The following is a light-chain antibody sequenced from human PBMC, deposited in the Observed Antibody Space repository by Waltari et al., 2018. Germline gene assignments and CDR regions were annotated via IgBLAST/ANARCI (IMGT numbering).Light chain of an antibody. V-gene: IGKV1-33*01. Sequence: DIQMTQSPSSLSASVGDRVTITCQASQGISNYLNWYQQKPGKAPKLLIYDASNLETGVPSRFSGSGSGTDFTFTISSLQPEDIATYYCQQYDNLPIFTFGPGTKVDIK. CDR1: QGISNY. CDR3: QQYDNLPIFT. CDR2: DAS. J-gene: IGKJ3*01.